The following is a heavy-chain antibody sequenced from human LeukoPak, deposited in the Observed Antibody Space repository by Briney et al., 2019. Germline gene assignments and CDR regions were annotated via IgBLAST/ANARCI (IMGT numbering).Heavy chain of an antibody. J-gene: IGHJ6*02. CDR3: TRITMIRGVLDAGMDV. CDR2: IKQDGSEK. CDR1: GFTFSNHW. Sequence: PGGSLRLSCAASGFTFSNHWMSWVRQASGKGLEWVANIKQDGSEKYYVDSVKGRFTISRDNAKNSLYLQMNSLRAEDTAVYYCTRITMIRGVLDAGMDVWGQGTTVTVSS. D-gene: IGHD3-10*01. V-gene: IGHV3-7*02.